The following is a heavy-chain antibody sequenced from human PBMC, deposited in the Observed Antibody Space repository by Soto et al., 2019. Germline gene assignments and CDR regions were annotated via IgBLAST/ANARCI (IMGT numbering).Heavy chain of an antibody. Sequence: SETLSLTCTVSGGSISSSSYYWGWIRQPPGKGLEWIGSIYYSGSTYYNPSLKSRVTISVDTSKNQFSLKLSSVTAEDTAVYYPARGTPPFAWLGEQSSYYYYGMDVCRQVNTVTVS. D-gene: IGHD3-10*01. CDR3: ARGTPPFAWLGEQSSYYYYGMDV. CDR1: GGSISSSSYY. J-gene: IGHJ6*02. CDR2: IYYSGST. V-gene: IGHV4-39*01.